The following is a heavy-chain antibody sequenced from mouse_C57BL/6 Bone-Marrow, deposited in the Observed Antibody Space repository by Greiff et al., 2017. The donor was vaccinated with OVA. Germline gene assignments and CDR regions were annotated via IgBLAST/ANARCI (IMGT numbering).Heavy chain of an antibody. Sequence: QVQLKQPGAELVKPGASVKVSCKASGYTFTSYWMHWVKQRPGQGLEWIGRIHPSDSDTNYNQKFKGKATLTVDKSSSTAYMQLSSLTSEDSAVYYCAIFISTVVATDFDYWGQGTTLTVSS. V-gene: IGHV1-74*01. CDR3: AIFISTVVATDFDY. D-gene: IGHD1-1*01. J-gene: IGHJ2*01. CDR2: IHPSDSDT. CDR1: GYTFTSYW.